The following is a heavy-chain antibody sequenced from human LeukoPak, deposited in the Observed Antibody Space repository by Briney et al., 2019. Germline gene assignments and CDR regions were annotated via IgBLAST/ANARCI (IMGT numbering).Heavy chain of an antibody. J-gene: IGHJ4*02. V-gene: IGHV1-18*01. CDR2: ISAYNGNT. D-gene: IGHD6-13*01. Sequence: GASVKVSCKASGYTFTSYGISWVRQAPGQGLEWMGWISAYNGNTNYAQKLQGRVTMTTDTSTSTACMELRSLRSDDTAVYYCARDLRIAAAGTRDYWGQGTLVTVSS. CDR1: GYTFTSYG. CDR3: ARDLRIAAAGTRDY.